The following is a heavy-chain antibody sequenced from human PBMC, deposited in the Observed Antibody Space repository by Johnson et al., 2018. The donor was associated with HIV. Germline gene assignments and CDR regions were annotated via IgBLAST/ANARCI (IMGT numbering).Heavy chain of an antibody. CDR2: IWHDGSIK. J-gene: IGHJ3*02. V-gene: IGHV3-33*01. CDR3: TRAILEWELRGGAFDI. Sequence: QVQLVESGGGVVQPGRSLRLSCAASGFTLSNYGMHWVRQAPGKGLEWVAVIWHDGSIKFSADSVKGRFTISKDNSKNTLYLQMNSLKTEDTAVYYCTRAILEWELRGGAFDIWGQGTMVTVSS. D-gene: IGHD1-26*01. CDR1: GFTLSNYG.